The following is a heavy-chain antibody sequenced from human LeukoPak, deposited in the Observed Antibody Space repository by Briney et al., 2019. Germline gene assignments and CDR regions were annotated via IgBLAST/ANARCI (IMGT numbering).Heavy chain of an antibody. CDR3: AKEAIPHYDILTGEGPVGY. D-gene: IGHD3-9*01. Sequence: PGGSLRLSCAASGFTFSNHGMHWVRQAPGKGPEWVALIWYDGSNKYYGDSVKGRFTISRDNSKNTVYLQMNSLRAEDTGVYYCAKEAIPHYDILTGEGPVGYWGQGTLVTVSS. CDR1: GFTFSNHG. J-gene: IGHJ4*02. V-gene: IGHV3-33*06. CDR2: IWYDGSNK.